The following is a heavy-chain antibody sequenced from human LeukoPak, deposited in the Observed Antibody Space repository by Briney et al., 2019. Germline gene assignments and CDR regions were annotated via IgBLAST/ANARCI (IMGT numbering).Heavy chain of an antibody. CDR2: ISAYNGNT. CDR1: GYTLTELS. CDR3: ARGFYYDFWSGYRYYYGMDV. Sequence: GASVKVSCKVSGYTLTELSMHWVRQAPGKGLEWMGWISAYNGNTNYAQKLQGRVTMTTDTSTSTAHMELWSLRSDDTAVYYCARGFYYDFWSGYRYYYGMDVWGQGTTVTVSS. D-gene: IGHD3-3*01. J-gene: IGHJ6*02. V-gene: IGHV1-18*01.